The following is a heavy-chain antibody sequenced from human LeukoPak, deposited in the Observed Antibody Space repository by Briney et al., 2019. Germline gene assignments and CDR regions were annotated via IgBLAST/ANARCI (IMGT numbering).Heavy chain of an antibody. D-gene: IGHD6-19*01. Sequence: SVKVSCKASGGTFSSYAISWVRQAPGQGLEWMGRIIPIFGTANYAQKFRGRVTITTDESTSTAYMELSSLRSEDTAVYYCARDPPSGWYPFDYWGQGTLVTVSS. V-gene: IGHV1-69*05. CDR3: ARDPPSGWYPFDY. J-gene: IGHJ4*02. CDR1: GGTFSSYA. CDR2: IIPIFGTA.